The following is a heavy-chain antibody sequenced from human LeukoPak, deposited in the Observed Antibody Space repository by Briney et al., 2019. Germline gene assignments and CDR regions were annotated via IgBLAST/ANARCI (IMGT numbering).Heavy chain of an antibody. CDR1: GDTLNNDD. J-gene: IGHJ5*02. D-gene: IGHD4-17*01. V-gene: IGHV1-69*04. CDR2: IVSIVEIT. Sequence: SVKVSCKASGDTLNNDDITWVRQAPGRGLEWMGRIVSIVEITNYAESFQGRVTITADKSTNTFYMQLASLMSSDTAIYFCARGNYGDPNWFDPWGQGTLVTVSS. CDR3: ARGNYGDPNWFDP.